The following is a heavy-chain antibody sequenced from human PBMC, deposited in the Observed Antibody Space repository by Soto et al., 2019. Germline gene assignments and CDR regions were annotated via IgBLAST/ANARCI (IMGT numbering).Heavy chain of an antibody. D-gene: IGHD2-2*01. CDR1: GFTFSSYS. Sequence: EVQLVESGGGLVKPGGSLRLSCAASGFTFSSYSMNWVRQAPGKGLEWVSSISSSSSYIYYADSVKGRFTISRDNAKNSLYLQMNSLRAEDTAVYYCAREPGYCSSTSCFLDNYYYGMDVWGQGTTVTVSS. CDR3: AREPGYCSSTSCFLDNYYYGMDV. CDR2: ISSSSSYI. J-gene: IGHJ6*02. V-gene: IGHV3-21*01.